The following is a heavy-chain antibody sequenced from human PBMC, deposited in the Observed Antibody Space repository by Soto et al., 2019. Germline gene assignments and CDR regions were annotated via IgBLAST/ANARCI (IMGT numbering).Heavy chain of an antibody. CDR1: GYTFTSYG. V-gene: IGHV1-18*04. D-gene: IGHD3-22*01. J-gene: IGHJ4*02. CDR3: ARSISYYDSSGPYPLDY. CDR2: ISAYNGNT. Sequence: ASVKVSCKASGYTFTSYGISWVRQAPGQGLEWMGWISAYNGNTNYAQKLQGRVTMTTDTSTSTAYMELRSLRSDDTAVYYCARSISYYDSSGPYPLDYWGQGTRVTV.